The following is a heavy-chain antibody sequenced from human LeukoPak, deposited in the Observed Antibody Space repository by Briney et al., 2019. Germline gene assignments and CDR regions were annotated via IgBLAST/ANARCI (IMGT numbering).Heavy chain of an antibody. CDR2: IWYDGSND. Sequence: GRSLRLSCEASGFTFRNYGMHWVRQAPGKGLEWVAVIWYDGSNDYYADSVKGRFTISRDNSKDTLYLQMNSLRAEDTAVYYCAREGSIAAAGLFDYWGQGTLVTVSS. CDR1: GFTFRNYG. D-gene: IGHD6-13*01. V-gene: IGHV3-33*01. CDR3: AREGSIAAAGLFDY. J-gene: IGHJ4*02.